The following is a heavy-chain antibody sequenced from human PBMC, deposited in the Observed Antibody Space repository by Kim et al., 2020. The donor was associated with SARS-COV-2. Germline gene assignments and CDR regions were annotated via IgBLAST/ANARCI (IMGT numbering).Heavy chain of an antibody. CDR2: ISSSSSYT. D-gene: IGHD3-3*01. J-gene: IGHJ5*02. CDR3: ARRGILTYYDFWSGYSGWFDP. Sequence: GGSLRLSCAASGFTFSDYYMSWIRQAPGKGLEWVSYISSSSSYTNYADSVKGRFTISRDNAKNSLYLQMNSLRAEDTAVYYCARRGILTYYDFWSGYSGWFDPWGQGTLVTVSS. CDR1: GFTFSDYY. V-gene: IGHV3-11*06.